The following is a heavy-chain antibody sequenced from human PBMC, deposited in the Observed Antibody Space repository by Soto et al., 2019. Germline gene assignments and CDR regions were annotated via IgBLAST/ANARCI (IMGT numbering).Heavy chain of an antibody. D-gene: IGHD6-13*01. CDR1: GGSLSGYY. J-gene: IGHJ6*02. CDR3: ARDLGAAAPYYYGMDV. Sequence: PSETLSLTCAVYGGSLSGYYWSWIRQPPGKGLEWIGEINHSGSTNYNPSLKSRVTISVDTSKNQFSLKLSSVTAADTAVYYCARDLGAAAPYYYGMDVWGQGTTVTVSS. CDR2: INHSGST. V-gene: IGHV4-34*01.